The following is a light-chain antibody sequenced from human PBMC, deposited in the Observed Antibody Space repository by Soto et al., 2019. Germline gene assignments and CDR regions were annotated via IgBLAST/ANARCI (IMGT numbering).Light chain of an antibody. CDR3: QQYNGYWT. CDR1: QSISGS. CDR2: EAS. Sequence: DIQMTQSHSTLSASVGDRVTITCRASQSISGSLAWYQQKPGKAPRLLIYEASNLKSAVPSRFSGSGSGTEYTLTISSLQPDDSASYYCQQYNGYWTFGQGTRVEIK. V-gene: IGKV1-5*03. J-gene: IGKJ1*01.